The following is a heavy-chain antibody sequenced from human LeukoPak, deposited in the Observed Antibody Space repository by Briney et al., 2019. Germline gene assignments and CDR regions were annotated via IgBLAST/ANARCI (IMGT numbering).Heavy chain of an antibody. CDR3: AKRPYCSGAVCQYIDY. V-gene: IGHV4-59*01. J-gene: IGHJ4*02. CDR1: GASISSFY. D-gene: IGHD2-15*01. CDR2: IYYSGNT. Sequence: SETLSLTCTVSGASISSFYWTWIRQPPGKGLEWIGNIYYSGNTNYNPSLKSRVIISVDTSKTQFSLKLSSVTAADTAVYYCAKRPYCSGAVCQYIDYWGQGTLVTVSS.